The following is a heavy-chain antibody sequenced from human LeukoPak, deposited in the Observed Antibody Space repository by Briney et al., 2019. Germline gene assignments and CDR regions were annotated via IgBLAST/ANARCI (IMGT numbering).Heavy chain of an antibody. J-gene: IGHJ4*02. CDR1: GFTFSDHA. CDR2: VGIAADT. Sequence: GGSLRLSCAASGFTFSDHAMHWVRQAPGKGLEWVSAVGIAADTFYPGSVKGRFTISRENAKNSLYLQMNSLRVEDTAVYYCVRQEKSHGNFDYWGQGTLVTVSS. CDR3: VRQEKSHGNFDY. V-gene: IGHV3-13*01. D-gene: IGHD1-26*01.